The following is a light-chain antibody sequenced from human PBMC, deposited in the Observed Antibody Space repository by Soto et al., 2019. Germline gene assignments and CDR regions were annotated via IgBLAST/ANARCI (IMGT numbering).Light chain of an antibody. Sequence: DIVVTQSTNSLADSLGERATINCKSSQSFLYSSKNRNHLAWYQQRPGQPPKVLIYWASTRESGVPDRFCGSGSGTDFTLTISSLQAEDVAVYYCQQYYSTPSFGGGTKVDI. V-gene: IGKV4-1*01. CDR1: QSFLYSSKNRNH. CDR2: WAS. CDR3: QQYYSTPS. J-gene: IGKJ4*01.